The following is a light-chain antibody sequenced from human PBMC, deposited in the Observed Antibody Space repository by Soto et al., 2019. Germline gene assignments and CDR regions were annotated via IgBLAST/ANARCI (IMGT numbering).Light chain of an antibody. V-gene: IGLV1-44*01. CDR3: AGWDDRLNGYV. CDR2: STD. CDR1: SSNIGSNS. Sequence: QSVLTQSPSASGTPGQRVTMSCSGGSSNIGSNSVSWYQQLPGTAPKLLIYSTDQRPSGVPDRFSGSKSGTSASLAISELQSDDEADYYRAGWDDRLNGYVFGTGTKLTVL. J-gene: IGLJ1*01.